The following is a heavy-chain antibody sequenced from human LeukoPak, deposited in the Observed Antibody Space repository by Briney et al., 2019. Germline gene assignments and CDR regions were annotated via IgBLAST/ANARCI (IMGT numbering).Heavy chain of an antibody. D-gene: IGHD4-23*01. V-gene: IGHV3-23*01. Sequence: TGGSLRLSCAASGFTFSSYAMSWVRQAPGKGLEWVSAISGSGGSTYYADSVKGRFTISRDNAKNSLYLQMNSLRAEDTAVYYCARDGAAVVTKDYYYYMDVWGKGTTVTVSS. CDR1: GFTFSSYA. J-gene: IGHJ6*03. CDR3: ARDGAAVVTKDYYYYMDV. CDR2: ISGSGGST.